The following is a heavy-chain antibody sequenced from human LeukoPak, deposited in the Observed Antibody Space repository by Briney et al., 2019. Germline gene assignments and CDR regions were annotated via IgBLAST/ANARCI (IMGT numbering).Heavy chain of an antibody. CDR2: IIPIFGTA. J-gene: IGHJ4*02. V-gene: IGHV1-69*13. D-gene: IGHD6-19*01. Sequence: ASVKVSCKASGGTFSSYAISWVRQAPGQGLEWMGGIIPIFGTANYAQKFQGRVTITADESTSTAYMELSSPRSEDTAVYYRARDRDDSSGKFDYWGQGTLVTVSS. CDR1: GGTFSSYA. CDR3: ARDRDDSSGKFDY.